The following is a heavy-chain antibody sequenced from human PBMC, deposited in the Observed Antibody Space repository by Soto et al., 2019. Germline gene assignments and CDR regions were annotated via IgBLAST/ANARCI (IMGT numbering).Heavy chain of an antibody. J-gene: IGHJ4*02. Sequence: GGSLRLSCAASGFTFSNYAMSWVRQAPGKGLEWVLAISGSGGRTFYGDSVKGRFTVSRDNSKNTLYLQMNSLGAEDTADYYSRKGAGRCCFDGWGQGPLVTVSS. CDR1: GFTFSNYA. D-gene: IGHD2-15*01. V-gene: IGHV3-23*01. CDR3: RKGAGRCCFDG. CDR2: ISGSGGRT.